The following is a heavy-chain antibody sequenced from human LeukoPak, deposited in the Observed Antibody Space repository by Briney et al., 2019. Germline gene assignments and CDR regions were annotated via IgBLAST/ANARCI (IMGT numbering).Heavy chain of an antibody. J-gene: IGHJ4*02. CDR3: ARFARYCSGGSCYSGGFDY. CDR2: IYPHDSDS. D-gene: IGHD2-15*01. CDR1: GYSFTDYW. V-gene: IGHV5-51*01. Sequence: PGESLKISCKGSGYSFTDYWIGWVRQMPGKGLEWMGIIYPHDSDSKYSPSFQGQVTISVDKSVSTAYLQWSSLKASDTAMYYCARFARYCSGGSCYSGGFDYWGQGTLVTVSS.